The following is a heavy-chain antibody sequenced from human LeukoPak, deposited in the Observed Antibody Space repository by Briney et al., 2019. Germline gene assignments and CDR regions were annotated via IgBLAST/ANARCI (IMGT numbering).Heavy chain of an antibody. V-gene: IGHV4-30-4*08. J-gene: IGHJ4*02. CDR2: IYYSGTT. CDR3: ARQKRNSSGWYGDY. CDR1: GGSISSGDYY. Sequence: NPSETLSLTCTVSGGSISSGDYYWSWIRQPPGKGLVWIGYIYYSGTTYYNPSLKSRITTSIDTSKSQFSLKLSSVTAADTAVYYCARQKRNSSGWYGDYWGQGTLVTVSS. D-gene: IGHD6-19*01.